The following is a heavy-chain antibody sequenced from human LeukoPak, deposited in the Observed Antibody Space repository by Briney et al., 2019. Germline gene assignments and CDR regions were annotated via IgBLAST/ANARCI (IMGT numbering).Heavy chain of an antibody. CDR2: INWNGGST. CDR1: GFTFDDYG. D-gene: IGHD1-26*01. V-gene: IGHV3-20*04. J-gene: IGHJ3*02. CDR3: ARDKREWEPNDAFDI. Sequence: GGSLRLSCAASGFTFDDYGMSWVRQAPGKGLEWVSGINWNGGSTGYADSVKGRFTISRDNAKNSLYLQMNSLRAEDTALYYCARDKREWEPNDAFDIWGQGTMVTVSS.